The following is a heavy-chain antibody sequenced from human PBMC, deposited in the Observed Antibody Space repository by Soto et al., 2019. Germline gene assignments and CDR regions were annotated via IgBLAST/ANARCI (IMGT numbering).Heavy chain of an antibody. CDR2: IKQDGSEK. CDR3: ARDKYYGSGSYWIYYYYYMDV. V-gene: IGHV3-7*01. J-gene: IGHJ6*03. D-gene: IGHD3-10*01. Sequence: EVQLVESGGGLVQPGGSLRLSCAASGFTFSSDWMSWVRQAPGKGLEWVANIKQDGSEKYYVDSVKGRFTISRDNAKNSLYLQMNSLRAEDTAVYNCARDKYYGSGSYWIYYYYYMDVWGKGTTVTVSS. CDR1: GFTFSSDW.